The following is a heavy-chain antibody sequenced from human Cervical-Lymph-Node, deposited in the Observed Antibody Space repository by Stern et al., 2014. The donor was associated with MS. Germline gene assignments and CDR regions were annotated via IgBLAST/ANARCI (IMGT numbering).Heavy chain of an antibody. CDR3: SGSNWYFFDY. V-gene: IGHV3-74*02. CDR2: INADGSSP. CDR1: GFTFGSYS. D-gene: IGHD6-13*01. J-gene: IGHJ4*02. Sequence: EVQLVESGGGLVQPGGSLRLSCAASGFTFGSYSMHWVRHVPGQELVWVSRINADGSSPRYADSVKGRFAISRDNAKNMLYLEMNSLRAEYSAVYYCSGSNWYFFDYWGQGTLVTVSS.